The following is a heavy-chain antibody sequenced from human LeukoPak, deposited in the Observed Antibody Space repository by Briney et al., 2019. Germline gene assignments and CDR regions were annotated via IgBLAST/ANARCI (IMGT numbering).Heavy chain of an antibody. CDR2: IYSGGTT. J-gene: IGHJ4*02. CDR3: ARRAGGYSHPYDY. CDR1: RFTFSSYS. D-gene: IGHD4-23*01. V-gene: IGHV3-53*01. Sequence: GGSLRLSCAASRFTFSSYSMNWVRQAPGKGLEWVSLIYSGGTTYYADSVKGRFTISRDNSKNTLYLQMNSLRAEDTAVYYCARRAGGYSHPYDYWGQGILVTVSS.